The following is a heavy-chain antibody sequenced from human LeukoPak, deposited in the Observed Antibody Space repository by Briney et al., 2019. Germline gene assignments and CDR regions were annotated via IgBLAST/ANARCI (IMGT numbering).Heavy chain of an antibody. CDR2: IYYSGST. V-gene: IGHV4-31*03. CDR1: GGSISSGGYY. CDR3: ARGCSYGTKQFDY. D-gene: IGHD5-18*01. Sequence: PSETLSLTCTVSGGSISSGGYYWSWIRQHPGKGLEWIGYIYYSGSTYYNPSLKSRVTISVDTSKNRFSLKLSSVTAADTAVYYCARGCSYGTKQFDYWGQGTLVTVSS. J-gene: IGHJ4*02.